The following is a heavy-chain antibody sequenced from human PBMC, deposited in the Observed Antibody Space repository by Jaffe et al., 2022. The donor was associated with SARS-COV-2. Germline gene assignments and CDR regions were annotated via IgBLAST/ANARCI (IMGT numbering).Heavy chain of an antibody. CDR2: INHSGST. V-gene: IGHV4-34*01. J-gene: IGHJ4*02. Sequence: QVQLQQWGAGLLKPSETLSLTCAVYGGSFSGYYWSWIRQPPGKGLEWIGEINHSGSTNYNPSLKSRVTISVDTSKNQFSLKLSSVTAADTAVYYCALSPGAFGYYFDYWGQGTLVTVSS. CDR1: GGSFSGYY. D-gene: IGHD3-10*01. CDR3: ALSPGAFGYYFDY.